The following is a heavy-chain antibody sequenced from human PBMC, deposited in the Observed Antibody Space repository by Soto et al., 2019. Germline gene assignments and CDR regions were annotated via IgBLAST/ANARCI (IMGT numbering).Heavy chain of an antibody. V-gene: IGHV5-10-1*01. CDR1: GYSFTSYW. J-gene: IGHJ6*02. Sequence: PGESLKISCKGSGYSFTSYWISWVRQMPGKGLEWMGRIDPSDSYTNYSPSFQGHVTISADKSISTAYLKWSSLKASDTAMYYCARRPGWASSSHYYYGMDVWGQGTTVTVSS. CDR2: IDPSDSYT. CDR3: ARRPGWASSSHYYYGMDV. D-gene: IGHD6-6*01.